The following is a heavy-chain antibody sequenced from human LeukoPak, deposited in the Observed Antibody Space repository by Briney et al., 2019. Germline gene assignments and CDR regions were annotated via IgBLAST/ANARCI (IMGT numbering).Heavy chain of an antibody. Sequence: PGGSLRLSCAASGFTFSSYGTHWVRQAPGKGLEWVAVIWYDGSNKYYADSVKGRFTISRDNSKNTLYLQMNSLRAEDTAVHYCARMVRGVIARNAYYYYYGMDVWGQGTTVTVSS. CDR1: GFTFSSYG. CDR3: ARMVRGVIARNAYYYYYGMDV. J-gene: IGHJ6*02. V-gene: IGHV3-33*01. CDR2: IWYDGSNK. D-gene: IGHD3-10*01.